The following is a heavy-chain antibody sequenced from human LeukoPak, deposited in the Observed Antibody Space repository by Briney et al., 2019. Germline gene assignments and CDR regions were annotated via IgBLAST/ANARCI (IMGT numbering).Heavy chain of an antibody. J-gene: IGHJ4*02. CDR2: INPNSGIT. V-gene: IGHV1-8*03. CDR3: AREDFYDSGSNDY. CDR1: GYTFTGYY. D-gene: IGHD3-22*01. Sequence: ASVTVSCKASGYTFTGYYMHWVRQAPGQGLEWMGWINPNSGITAYAQKFQGRVTITRNTSISTAYMELSSLRSEDTAVYYCAREDFYDSGSNDYWGQGTLVTVSS.